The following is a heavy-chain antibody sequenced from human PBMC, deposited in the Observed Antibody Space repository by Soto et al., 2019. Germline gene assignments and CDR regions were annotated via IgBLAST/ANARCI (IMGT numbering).Heavy chain of an antibody. Sequence: QVQLQESGPGLVKPSQTLSLTCTVSGGSISSGDYYWSWIRQPPGKGLEWIGYIYYSGSTYYNPSLKSRVTISGDTSKNQFSLKLSSVTAADTAVYYCARVDFWSGYHMNWFDPWGQGTLVTVSS. V-gene: IGHV4-30-4*01. CDR2: IYYSGST. CDR3: ARVDFWSGYHMNWFDP. CDR1: GGSISSGDYY. D-gene: IGHD3-3*01. J-gene: IGHJ5*02.